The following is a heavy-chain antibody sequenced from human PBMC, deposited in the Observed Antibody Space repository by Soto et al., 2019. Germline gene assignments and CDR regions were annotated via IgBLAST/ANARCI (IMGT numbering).Heavy chain of an antibody. CDR1: GFTFSSYA. Sequence: QVQLVESGGGVVQPGRSLRLSCAASGFTFSSYAMHWVRQAPGKGLEWVAVISYEGSNKYYADSVKGRFTISRDNSKNTLYLQMNSLRAEDTAVYYCARANSGSYFYYYYYYGMDVWGQGTTVTVSS. D-gene: IGHD1-26*01. CDR2: ISYEGSNK. CDR3: ARANSGSYFYYYYYYGMDV. V-gene: IGHV3-30-3*01. J-gene: IGHJ6*02.